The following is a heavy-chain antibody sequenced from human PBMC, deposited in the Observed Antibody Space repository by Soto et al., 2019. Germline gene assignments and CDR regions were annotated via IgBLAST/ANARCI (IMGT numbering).Heavy chain of an antibody. Sequence: PGGSLRLSCAASGFTFSDYYMSWIRQAPGKGLEWVSYISSSGSTIYYADSVKGRFTISRDNAKNSLYLPMNSLRAEDTAVYYCARDAGEESSASGGFDPWGQGTLVTVSS. CDR2: ISSSGSTI. D-gene: IGHD6-6*01. CDR3: ARDAGEESSASGGFDP. J-gene: IGHJ5*02. V-gene: IGHV3-11*01. CDR1: GFTFSDYY.